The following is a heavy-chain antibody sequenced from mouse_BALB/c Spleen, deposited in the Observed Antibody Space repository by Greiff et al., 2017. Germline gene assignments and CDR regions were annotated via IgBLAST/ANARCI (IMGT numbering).Heavy chain of an antibody. D-gene: IGHD3-2*01. CDR2: INPYNDGT. J-gene: IGHJ3*01. V-gene: IGHV1-14*01. CDR3: ARSSDSSGPWFAY. CDR1: GYTFTSYV. Sequence: EVQLQQSGPELVKPGASVKMSCKASGYTFTSYVMHWVKQKPGQGLEWIGYINPYNDGTKYNEKFKGQATLTSDKSSSTAYMELSSLTSEDSAVYYCARSSDSSGPWFAYWGQGTLVTVSA.